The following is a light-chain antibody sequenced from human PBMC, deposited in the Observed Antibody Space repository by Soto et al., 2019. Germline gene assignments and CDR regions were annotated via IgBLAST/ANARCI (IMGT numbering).Light chain of an antibody. J-gene: IGKJ1*01. CDR2: GAS. CDR3: QQSYSSPPWT. Sequence: DIPMTQSPSSLSASVGDRVTISCRASQSISTYLNWYQQKPGTAARLLIYGASSVKSGGPPRFSGSGSGRDFTLTISSLRPEDTATYFCQQSYSSPPWTFGQGTKVDIK. CDR1: QSISTY. V-gene: IGKV1-39*01.